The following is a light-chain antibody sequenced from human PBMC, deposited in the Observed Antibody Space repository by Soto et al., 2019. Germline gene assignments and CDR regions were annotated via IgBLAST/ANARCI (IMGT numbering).Light chain of an antibody. Sequence: EIVLTQSPGTLSLSPGERATLSCRASQSITSSYLAWYQQKPGQAPRLLMYGASTRAPGIPDRLSGSGSGTDFTLTISRLEPQDSEVYYCQQYGNSPPTFGEGTKVDI. CDR3: QQYGNSPPT. V-gene: IGKV3-20*01. J-gene: IGKJ4*01. CDR1: QSITSSY. CDR2: GAS.